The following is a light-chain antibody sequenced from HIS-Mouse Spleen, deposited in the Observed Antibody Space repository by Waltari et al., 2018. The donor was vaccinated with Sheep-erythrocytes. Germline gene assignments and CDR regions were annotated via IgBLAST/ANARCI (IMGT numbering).Light chain of an antibody. CDR1: QGIRNA. V-gene: IGKV1-17*01. CDR2: AAS. J-gene: IGKJ1*01. Sequence: DIQMTQSPSSLSASVGDRVTITCRASQGIRNALGWYQQKPGKAPKRLIYAASRLQSGVPSRFSGSGSATEFTLTISSLQPEDFATYSCLQHNSYPRTFGQGTKVEIK. CDR3: LQHNSYPRT.